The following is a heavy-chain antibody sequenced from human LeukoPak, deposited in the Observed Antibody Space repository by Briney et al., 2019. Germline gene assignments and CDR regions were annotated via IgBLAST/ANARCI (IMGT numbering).Heavy chain of an antibody. CDR3: ARVAVVTPHFDY. CDR2: ISSSSSYI. Sequence: GGSLRLSCAASGFTFSSYSMNWVRQAPGKGLEWVSSISSSSSYIYYADSVKGRFTISRDNAKNSLYLQMNSLRAEDTAVYYCARVAVVTPHFDYWGQGALVTVSS. CDR1: GFTFSSYS. D-gene: IGHD4-23*01. V-gene: IGHV3-21*01. J-gene: IGHJ4*02.